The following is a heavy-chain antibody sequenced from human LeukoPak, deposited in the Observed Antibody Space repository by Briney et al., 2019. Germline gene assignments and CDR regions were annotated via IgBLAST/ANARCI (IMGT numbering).Heavy chain of an antibody. CDR1: GYTFTSYD. V-gene: IGHV1-8*03. Sequence: APVKVSCKASGYTFTSYDINWVRQATGQGLEWMGWMNPNSGNTGYAQKFQGRVTITRNTSISTAYMELSSLRSEDTAVYYCARGYSGSPQDFDYWGQGTLVTVSS. CDR3: ARGYSGSPQDFDY. CDR2: MNPNSGNT. D-gene: IGHD1-26*01. J-gene: IGHJ4*02.